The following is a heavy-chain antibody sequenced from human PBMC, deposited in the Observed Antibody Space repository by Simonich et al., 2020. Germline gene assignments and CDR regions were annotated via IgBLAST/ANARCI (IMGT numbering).Heavy chain of an antibody. CDR3: ARGRFRWYFADAFDI. Sequence: QVQLQQWGAGLLKPSETLSLTCAVYGGSFSGYYWSWIRQPPGKGMEWIGEINHSGSTNYNPSLNGRVTIAVDTSKNHFSLKLSSVTAADTAVYYCARGRFRWYFADAFDIWGQGTMVTVSS. D-gene: IGHD6-13*01. V-gene: IGHV4-34*01. CDR2: INHSGST. J-gene: IGHJ3*02. CDR1: GGSFSGYY.